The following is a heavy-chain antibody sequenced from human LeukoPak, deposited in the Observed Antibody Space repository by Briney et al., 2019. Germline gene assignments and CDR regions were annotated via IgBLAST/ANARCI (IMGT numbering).Heavy chain of an antibody. D-gene: IGHD3-22*01. CDR2: IKRDGSEK. CDR1: GFTFSSYW. V-gene: IGHV3-7*01. CDR3: ARDLEYYYDSSGYYYGDAFDI. Sequence: GGSLRLSCAASGFTFSSYWMSWVRQAPGKGLEWVANIKRDGSEKYYVDSVKGRFTISRDNAKNSLYLQMNSLRAEDTAVYYCARDLEYYYDSSGYYYGDAFDIWGQGTMVTVSS. J-gene: IGHJ3*02.